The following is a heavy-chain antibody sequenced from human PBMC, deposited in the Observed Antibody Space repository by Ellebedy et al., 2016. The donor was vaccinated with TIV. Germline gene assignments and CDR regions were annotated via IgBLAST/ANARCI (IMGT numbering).Heavy chain of an antibody. J-gene: IGHJ4*02. CDR3: APYYTGAGNYNY. V-gene: IGHV3-15*01. Sequence: GESLKISCLLPGYIFDNDWVRWGLQERGRVQQGVRRIRGKSDGETIDYAAPVKGRFNISRDDSKNTVYLQMNSLKSEDTAVYYCAPYYTGAGNYNYWGQGTLVTVSS. CDR1: GYIFDNDW. CDR2: IRGKSDGETI. D-gene: IGHD3-10*01.